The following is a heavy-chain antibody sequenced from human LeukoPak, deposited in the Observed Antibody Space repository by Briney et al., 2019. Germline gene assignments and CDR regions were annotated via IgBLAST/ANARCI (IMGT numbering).Heavy chain of an antibody. J-gene: IGHJ4*02. Sequence: GASVRVSCKAYVYTFTGYYMHWVRQGPGQGLEWMGRINPNSGGTNYAQKFQGRVTMTRDTSISTAYMELSRLRSDDTAVYYCARTPYYYDSSGAYDYWGQGTLVTVSS. V-gene: IGHV1-2*06. CDR1: VYTFTGYY. CDR2: INPNSGGT. D-gene: IGHD3-22*01. CDR3: ARTPYYYDSSGAYDY.